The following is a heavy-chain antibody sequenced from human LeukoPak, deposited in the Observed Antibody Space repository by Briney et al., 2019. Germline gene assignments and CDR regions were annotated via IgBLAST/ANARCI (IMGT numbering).Heavy chain of an antibody. Sequence: GRSLRLSCAASGFTFSSYAMHWVRQAPGKGLEWVAVISYDGSNKYYADSVKGRFTISRDNSKNTLYPQMNSLRAEDTAVYYCARGPRGDGYNGYYYYGMDVWGQGTTVTVSS. CDR3: ARGPRGDGYNGYYYYGMDV. J-gene: IGHJ6*02. D-gene: IGHD5-24*01. V-gene: IGHV3-30-3*01. CDR1: GFTFSSYA. CDR2: ISYDGSNK.